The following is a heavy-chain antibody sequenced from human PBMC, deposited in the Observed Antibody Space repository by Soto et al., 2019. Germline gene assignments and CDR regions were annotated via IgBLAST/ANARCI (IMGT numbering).Heavy chain of an antibody. CDR3: ARGRPGYCSGGSCYPWFDP. CDR2: INPNSGGT. J-gene: IGHJ5*02. Sequence: QVQLVQSGAEVKKPGASVKGSCKASGYTFTGYYMHWVRQAPGQGLEWMGWINPNSGGTNYAQKFQGWVTMTRDTSISTAYMELSRLRSDDTAVYYCARGRPGYCSGGSCYPWFDPWGQGTLVTVSS. V-gene: IGHV1-2*04. CDR1: GYTFTGYY. D-gene: IGHD2-15*01.